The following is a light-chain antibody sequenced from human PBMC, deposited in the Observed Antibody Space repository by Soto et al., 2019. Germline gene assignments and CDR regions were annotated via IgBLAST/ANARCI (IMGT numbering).Light chain of an antibody. CDR3: SSYSSSTVRYV. CDR1: SSDVGSYDF. J-gene: IGLJ1*01. V-gene: IGLV2-14*01. CDR2: EAS. Sequence: QSVLTQPASVSGSPGQSITMSCTGTSSDVGSYDFVSWYQQHPGKAPKLLIYEASNRPSGGSARFSGSKSDNTASLTIYGLQAADEADYFCSSYSSSTVRYVFGSGTKLTVL.